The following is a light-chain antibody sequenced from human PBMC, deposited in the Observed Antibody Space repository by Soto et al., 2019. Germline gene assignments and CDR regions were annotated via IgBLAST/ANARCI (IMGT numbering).Light chain of an antibody. V-gene: IGKV1-5*03. CDR1: QSISSW. Sequence: DIQLTQSLSTLSASVGDRVTITCRASQSISSWLAWYQQKPGKAPKFLIYNTSNLESGVPSRFSGSGSGTEFTLTISSLQPDDFATYYCQYYNNYCWTFGQGTKVEIK. CDR2: NTS. J-gene: IGKJ1*01. CDR3: QYYNNYCWT.